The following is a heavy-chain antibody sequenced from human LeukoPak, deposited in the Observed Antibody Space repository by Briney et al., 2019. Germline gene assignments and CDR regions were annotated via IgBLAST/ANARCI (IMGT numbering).Heavy chain of an antibody. CDR1: GFTFSSYW. CDR2: ISSSSSYI. Sequence: PGGSLRLSCAASGFTFSSYWMSWVRQAPGKGLEWVSSISSSSSYIYYADSVKGRFTISRDNAKNSLYLQMNSLRAEDTAVYYCARARARYCSSTSCPNCFDYWGQGTLVTVSS. V-gene: IGHV3-21*01. D-gene: IGHD2-2*01. J-gene: IGHJ4*02. CDR3: ARARARYCSSTSCPNCFDY.